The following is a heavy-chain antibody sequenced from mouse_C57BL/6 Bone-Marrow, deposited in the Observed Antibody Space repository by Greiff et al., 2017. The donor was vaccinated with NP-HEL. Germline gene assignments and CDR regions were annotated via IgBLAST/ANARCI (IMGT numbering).Heavy chain of an antibody. Sequence: QVQLQQPGAELVKPGASVKLSCKASGYTFTSYWMQWVKQRPGQGLEWIGVIDPSDCYTNYNQKFKGRATLTVATDNSTNSMHLSRLTSKDSAIYYYARSRDYYGSRERNSFDYWGQGTTLTVSS. V-gene: IGHV1-50*01. CDR3: ARSRDYYGSRERNSFDY. CDR1: GYTFTSYW. D-gene: IGHD1-1*01. J-gene: IGHJ2*01. CDR2: IDPSDCYT.